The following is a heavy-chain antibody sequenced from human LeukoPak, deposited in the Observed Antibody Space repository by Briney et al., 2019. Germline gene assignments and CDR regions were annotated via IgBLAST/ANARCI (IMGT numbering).Heavy chain of an antibody. Sequence: GGSLRLSCAASGFTFSSYAMTWLRQAPGKGLEWVSVISGSGGRTYYADSVKGRFTISRDNSKNTLYLQMSSLRAEDTAVYYCAKDRGGGNLDFDYWGQGTLVTVSS. V-gene: IGHV3-23*01. CDR1: GFTFSSYA. CDR3: AKDRGGGNLDFDY. J-gene: IGHJ4*02. CDR2: ISGSGGRT. D-gene: IGHD2-15*01.